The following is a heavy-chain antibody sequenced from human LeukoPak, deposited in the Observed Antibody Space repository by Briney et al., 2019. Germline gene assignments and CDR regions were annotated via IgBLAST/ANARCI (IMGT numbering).Heavy chain of an antibody. J-gene: IGHJ4*02. Sequence: PSETLSLTCTVSGGSISSYYRSWIRQPPGKGLEWIGYIYYSGSTNYNPSLKSRVTISVDTSKNQFSLKLSSVTAADTAVYYCARWTRFRLGYYGSGRLSGFDYWGQGTLVTVSS. CDR1: GGSISSYY. CDR2: IYYSGST. V-gene: IGHV4-59*01. D-gene: IGHD3-10*01. CDR3: ARWTRFRLGYYGSGRLSGFDY.